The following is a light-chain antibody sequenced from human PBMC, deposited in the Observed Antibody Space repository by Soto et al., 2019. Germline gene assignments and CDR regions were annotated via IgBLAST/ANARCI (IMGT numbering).Light chain of an antibody. J-gene: IGKJ5*01. CDR2: GAS. V-gene: IGKV3-20*01. CDR3: QHYGNSPIT. CDR1: QSVSSNY. Sequence: ESVLTQSAGTLSMSPGERATLSCRASQSVSSNYLAWYQQTPGQAPRLLIYGASSRATGIPDRFSGSGSGTDFSLTISRLEPEDFAVYYCQHYGNSPITFGHGTRLEIK.